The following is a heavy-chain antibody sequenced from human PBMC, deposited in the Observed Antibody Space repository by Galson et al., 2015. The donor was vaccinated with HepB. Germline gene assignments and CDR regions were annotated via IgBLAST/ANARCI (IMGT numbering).Heavy chain of an antibody. V-gene: IGHV3-48*04. CDR3: ARERVMGWLQKSLGNLDP. CDR1: GFSISGYS. D-gene: IGHD5-24*01. J-gene: IGHJ5*02. Sequence: SLRLSCAASGFSISGYSMNWVRQAPGKGLEWLSYISGHRNTIYYTDAVKGRFTISRDNAKNSLFLQMSSLRVEDTAVYYCARERVMGWLQKSLGNLDPWGQGTLVTVSS. CDR2: ISGHRNTI.